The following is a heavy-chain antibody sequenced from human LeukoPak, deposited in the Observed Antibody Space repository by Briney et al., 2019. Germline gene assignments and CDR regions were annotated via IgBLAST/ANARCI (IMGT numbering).Heavy chain of an antibody. CDR3: ARGLFPSSNSGMDV. Sequence: ASVKVSCKASGYTFTSCDINWVRQATGQGLEWMGWMNPNSGNTGYAQKFQGRVTMTRNTSISTAYMELSSLRSEDTAVYYCARGLFPSSNSGMDVWGQGTTVTVSS. J-gene: IGHJ6*02. D-gene: IGHD2-2*01. CDR2: MNPNSGNT. CDR1: GYTFTSCD. V-gene: IGHV1-8*01.